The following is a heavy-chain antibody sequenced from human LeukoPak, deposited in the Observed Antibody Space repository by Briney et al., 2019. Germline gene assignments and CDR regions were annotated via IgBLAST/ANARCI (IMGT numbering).Heavy chain of an antibody. CDR2: IYNDGGT. CDR1: GFTVSGNY. V-gene: IGHV3-53*01. D-gene: IGHD3-16*02. J-gene: IGHJ3*01. CDR3: VKRLTLGDLSIKGAFAL. Sequence: GGSLRLSCAVSGFTVSGNYMSWIRQGPGKGLEWVALIYNDGGTHYTDSVKGRFTISRDTSRNTLFLQMNSLRVEDSAMYYCVKRLTLGDLSIKGAFALWGQGTMVTVAS.